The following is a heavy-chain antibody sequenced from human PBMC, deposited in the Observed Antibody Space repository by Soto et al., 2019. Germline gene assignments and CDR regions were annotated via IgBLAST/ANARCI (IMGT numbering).Heavy chain of an antibody. J-gene: IGHJ6*02. CDR2: KHHSGST. CDR3: ASSSGWWRLDV. Sequence: QVQLQESGPGLVKPSGTLSLTCGVSGDSINNGYWWTWVRQPPGKGLEWIGEKHHSGSTNYNLSLKSRVSISRDKSTNQFSLNLSSVTAADTAVYFCASSSGWWRLDVWGQGTTVTGSS. D-gene: IGHD6-19*01. V-gene: IGHV4-4*02. CDR1: GDSINNGYW.